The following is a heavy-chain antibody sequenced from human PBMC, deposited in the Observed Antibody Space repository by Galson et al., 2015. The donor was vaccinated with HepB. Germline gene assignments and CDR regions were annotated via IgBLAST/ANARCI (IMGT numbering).Heavy chain of an antibody. CDR2: FIPIFGTA. D-gene: IGHD6-19*01. CDR3: ARDRSGWGAFDI. J-gene: IGHJ3*02. CDR1: GGTFSSYA. V-gene: IGHV1-69*13. Sequence: SVKVSCKASGGTFSSYAISWVRQAPGQGLEWMGGFIPIFGTANYAQKFQGRVTITADESTSTAYMELSSLRSEDTAVYYCARDRSGWGAFDIWGQGTMVTVSS.